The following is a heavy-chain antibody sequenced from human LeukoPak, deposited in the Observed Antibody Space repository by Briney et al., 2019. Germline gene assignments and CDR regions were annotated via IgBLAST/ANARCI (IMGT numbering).Heavy chain of an antibody. D-gene: IGHD3-22*01. CDR1: GYIFTTSG. Sequence: GASVKVSCKASGYIFTTSGINWVRQAPGQGLEWMGWISGFNGNTKVAQKFQDRVSMTTDTSTSTAYMELRSLRSDDTAVYFCARDRTYYYDTTGSEEDYWGQGTLVTVSS. CDR3: ARDRTYYYDTTGSEEDY. J-gene: IGHJ4*02. CDR2: ISGFNGNT. V-gene: IGHV1-18*01.